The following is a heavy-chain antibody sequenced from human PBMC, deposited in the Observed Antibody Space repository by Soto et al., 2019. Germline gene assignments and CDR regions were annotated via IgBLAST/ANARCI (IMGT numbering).Heavy chain of an antibody. CDR1: GCSISSSSYY. J-gene: IGHJ5*02. CDR2: IYYSGST. D-gene: IGHD3-10*01. CDR3: ARLIGEDERFDP. Sequence: QLQLQESGPGLVKPSETLSLTCTVSGCSISSSSYYWGWIRQPPGKGLEWIGSIYYSGSTYYNPSLKSRVTISVDTSKNQFSLKLSSVTAADTAVYYCARLIGEDERFDPWGQGTLVTVSS. V-gene: IGHV4-39*01.